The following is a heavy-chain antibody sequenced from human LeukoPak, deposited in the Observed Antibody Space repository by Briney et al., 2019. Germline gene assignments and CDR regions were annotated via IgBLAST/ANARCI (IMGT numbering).Heavy chain of an antibody. Sequence: PSGTLSLTCAVSGGSISSSNWWSWVRQPPGEGLEWIGEIYHSGSTNYNPSLKSRVTISVDKSKNQFSLKLSSVTAADTAVYYCARTAMVRGLVFDYWGQGTLVTVSS. J-gene: IGHJ4*02. CDR1: GGSISSSNW. D-gene: IGHD3-10*01. CDR2: IYHSGST. CDR3: ARTAMVRGLVFDY. V-gene: IGHV4-4*02.